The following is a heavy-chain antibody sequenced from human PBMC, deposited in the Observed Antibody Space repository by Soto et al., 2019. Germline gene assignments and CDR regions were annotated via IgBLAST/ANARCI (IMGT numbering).Heavy chain of an antibody. CDR2: IYYSGST. D-gene: IGHD6-19*01. J-gene: IGHJ3*02. CDR1: GGSISGYY. CDR3: ARPYSSGWYGAFDI. Sequence: PSETLSLTCTVPGGSISGYYWSWIRQPPGKGLEWIGYIYYSGSTSYNPSLKSRVTISVDTSKNQFSLRLASVTAADTAVYYCARPYSSGWYGAFDIWGQGTMVTVSS. V-gene: IGHV4-59*01.